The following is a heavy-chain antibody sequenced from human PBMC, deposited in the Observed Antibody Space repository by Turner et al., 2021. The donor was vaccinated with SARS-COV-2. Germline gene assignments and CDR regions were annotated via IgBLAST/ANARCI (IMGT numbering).Heavy chain of an antibody. CDR1: GESLSDYY. CDR2: IHHSGST. Sequence: QVQLQQWVAGLLKPSETLSLSCGVYGESLSDYYWTWIRQPPGKGLEWIGEIHHSGSTNYNPSLKSRVTMSVDTSKNQFSLKLTSVTAADTAVYYCARGRGGFYDNSGYYYVYWGQGTLVTVSS. D-gene: IGHD3-22*01. J-gene: IGHJ4*02. V-gene: IGHV4-34*01. CDR3: ARGRGGFYDNSGYYYVY.